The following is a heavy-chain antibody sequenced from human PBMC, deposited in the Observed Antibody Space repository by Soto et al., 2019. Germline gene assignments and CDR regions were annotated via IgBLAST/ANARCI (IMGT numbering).Heavy chain of an antibody. D-gene: IGHD3-10*01. Sequence: GGSLRLSCAASGFTFSSYGMHWVRQAPGKGLEWVAVISYDGSNKYYADSVKGRFTISRDDSKNTLYLQMNSLRAEDTAVYYCAKDRGITMVRGVRINGMDVWGQGTTVTVSS. CDR3: AKDRGITMVRGVRINGMDV. J-gene: IGHJ6*02. CDR1: GFTFSSYG. CDR2: ISYDGSNK. V-gene: IGHV3-30*18.